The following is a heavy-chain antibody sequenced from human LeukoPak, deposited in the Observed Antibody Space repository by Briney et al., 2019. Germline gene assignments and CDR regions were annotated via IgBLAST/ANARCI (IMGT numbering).Heavy chain of an antibody. V-gene: IGHV1-24*01. J-gene: IGHJ4*02. CDR2: FDPEEGET. D-gene: IGHD3-10*01. Sequence: GASVKVSCKVSGYTLTELFMHWVRQAPGKGLEWMGSFDPEEGETIYAQKFQGRVTMTEDTSTDTAYMELSSLRSEDTAVYYCATEGPRPAMVRGVISRPFDYWGQGTLVTVSS. CDR1: GYTLTELF. CDR3: ATEGPRPAMVRGVISRPFDY.